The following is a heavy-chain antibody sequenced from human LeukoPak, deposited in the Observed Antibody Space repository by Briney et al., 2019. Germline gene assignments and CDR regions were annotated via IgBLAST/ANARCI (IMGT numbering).Heavy chain of an antibody. CDR1: GFTFSDYY. Sequence: GGSLRLSCAASGFTFSDYYMSWIRQAPGKGLEWVSYISSSGSTISYADSVKGRFTISRDNAMNSLYLQMNSLRVEDTAVYYCARYRDGYTYFDYWGQGTLVTVSS. D-gene: IGHD5-24*01. CDR3: ARYRDGYTYFDY. CDR2: ISSSGSTI. J-gene: IGHJ4*02. V-gene: IGHV3-11*04.